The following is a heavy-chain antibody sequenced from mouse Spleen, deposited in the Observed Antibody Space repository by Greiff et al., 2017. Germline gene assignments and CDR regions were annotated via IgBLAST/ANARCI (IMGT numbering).Heavy chain of an antibody. V-gene: IGHV1-53*01. Sequence: QVQLQQPGTELVKPGASVKLSCKASGYTFTSYWMHWVKQRPGQGLEWIGNINPSNGGTNYNEKFKSKATLTVDKSSSTAYMQLSSLTSEDSAVYYCTRRGVYYGYDGAWFAYWGQGTLVTVSA. CDR3: TRRGVYYGYDGAWFAY. J-gene: IGHJ3*01. CDR2: INPSNGGT. CDR1: GYTFTSYW. D-gene: IGHD2-2*01.